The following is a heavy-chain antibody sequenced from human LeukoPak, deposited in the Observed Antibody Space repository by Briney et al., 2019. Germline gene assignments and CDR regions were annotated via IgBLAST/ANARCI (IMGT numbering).Heavy chain of an antibody. V-gene: IGHV4-34*01. CDR1: GGPFSGYY. CDR3: AREGYYGGSTRYFQH. D-gene: IGHD4-23*01. J-gene: IGHJ1*01. CDR2: INHSGST. Sequence: PSETLSLTCAVYGGPFSGYYWSWIRQPPGKGLEWIGEINHSGSTNYNPSLKSRVTISVDTSKNQFSLKLSSVTAADTAVYYCAREGYYGGSTRYFQHWGQGTLVTVSS.